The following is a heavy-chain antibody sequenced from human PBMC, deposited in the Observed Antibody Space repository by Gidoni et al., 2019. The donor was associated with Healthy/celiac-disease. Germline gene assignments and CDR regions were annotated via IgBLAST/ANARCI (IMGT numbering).Heavy chain of an antibody. CDR2: INPSGGST. CDR1: GYTFTSYY. V-gene: IGHV1-46*01. CDR3: ARGPPTPGIAVAGRDY. D-gene: IGHD6-19*01. Sequence: QVQLVQSGAEVKKPGASVKVSCKASGYTFTSYYMHWVRQAPGQGLEWMGIINPSGGSTSYAQKFQGRVTMTRDTSTSTVYMELSSLRSEDTAVYYCARGPPTPGIAVAGRDYWGQGTLVTVSS. J-gene: IGHJ4*02.